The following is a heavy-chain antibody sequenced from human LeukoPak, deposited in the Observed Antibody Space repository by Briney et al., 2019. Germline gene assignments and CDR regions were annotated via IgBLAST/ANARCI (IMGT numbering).Heavy chain of an antibody. V-gene: IGHV3-74*01. J-gene: IGHJ4*02. D-gene: IGHD2-15*01. Sequence: PGGSLRLSCAASGFTFSSYWMHWVRQAPGKGLVWVSRINSDGSSKSYADSVKRRFTISRDNAKNTLYLQMNSLRAEDTAVYYCARDIPPCSGGSCYSGGVDYWGQGTLVTVSS. CDR1: GFTFSSYW. CDR2: INSDGSSK. CDR3: ARDIPPCSGGSCYSGGVDY.